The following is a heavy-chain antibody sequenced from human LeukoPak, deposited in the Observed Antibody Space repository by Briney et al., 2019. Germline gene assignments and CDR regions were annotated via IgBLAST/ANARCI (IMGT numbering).Heavy chain of an antibody. CDR1: GFTFSNYW. CDR3: ARDSQHLNFDH. D-gene: IGHD3-3*02. V-gene: IGHV3-7*04. J-gene: IGHJ4*02. Sequence: PGGSLRLSCAASGFTFSNYWMNWVRQAPGKELEWVANIKEDGSEKYYVDSVKGRFTISRDNAKNSLYLQMDSLRAEDTAVYYCARDSQHLNFDHWGQGTLVTVSS. CDR2: IKEDGSEK.